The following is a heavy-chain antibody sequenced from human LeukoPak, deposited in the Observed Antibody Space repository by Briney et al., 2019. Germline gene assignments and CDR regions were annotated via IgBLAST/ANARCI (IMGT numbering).Heavy chain of an antibody. V-gene: IGHV3-73*01. CDR3: ARPSTTVIGASDLSWFFDL. Sequence: GGSLKLSCAASGFTFSGSAMHRVRQASGKGLEWVGRIRSKANSDATIYAASVKGRFTISRDDSKNTAYLQMNSLKTEDTAVYYCARPSTTVIGASDLSWFFDLWGRGTLVTVSS. CDR1: GFTFSGSA. D-gene: IGHD4-17*01. CDR2: IRSKANSDAT. J-gene: IGHJ2*01.